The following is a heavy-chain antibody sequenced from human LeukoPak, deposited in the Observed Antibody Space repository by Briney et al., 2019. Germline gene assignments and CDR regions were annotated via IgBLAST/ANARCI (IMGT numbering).Heavy chain of an antibody. D-gene: IGHD3-10*01. CDR3: ARGRGPYYCVMDV. CDR2: INPNSGGT. V-gene: IGHV1-2*02. J-gene: IGHJ6*02. CDR1: GYTFTGYY. Sequence: GASVKVSCKASGYTFTGYYIHWVRQAPGQGLEWMGWINPNSGGTKYAQKFQGRVTMTRDASISTAYMELRRLTADDTVVYYCARGRGPYYCVMDVWGQGTTVTVSS.